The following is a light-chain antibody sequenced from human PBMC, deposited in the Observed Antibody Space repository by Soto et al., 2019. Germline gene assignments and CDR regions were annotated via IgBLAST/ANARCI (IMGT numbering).Light chain of an antibody. CDR2: EVS. CDR3: SSYTSSSTLVV. V-gene: IGLV2-14*01. CDR1: SSDVGGYNY. J-gene: IGLJ2*01. Sequence: QSALTQPASVSGSPGQSITISCTGTSSDVGGYNYVSWYQQHPGKAPKLMIYEVSNGPSGVSNRFSGSKSGNTASLTISGLQAEDEADYYSSSYTSSSTLVVFGGGTKLTVL.